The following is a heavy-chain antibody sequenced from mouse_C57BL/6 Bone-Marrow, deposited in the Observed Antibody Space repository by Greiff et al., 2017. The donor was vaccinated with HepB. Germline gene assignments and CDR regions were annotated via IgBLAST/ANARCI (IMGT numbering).Heavy chain of an antibody. V-gene: IGHV1-69*01. D-gene: IGHD1-1*01. CDR1: GYTFTSYW. CDR2: IDPSDSYT. J-gene: IGHJ3*01. Sequence: QVQLQQPGAELVMPGASVKLSCKASGYTFTSYWMHWVKQRPGQGLEWIGEIDPSDSYTNYNQKFKGKSTLTVDTSSSTAYMQLSSLTSEDSAVYYCARVVDYGGSRFAYWGQGTLVTVSA. CDR3: ARVVDYGGSRFAY.